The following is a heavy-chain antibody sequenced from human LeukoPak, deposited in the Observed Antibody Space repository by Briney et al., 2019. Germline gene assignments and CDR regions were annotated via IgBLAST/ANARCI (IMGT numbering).Heavy chain of an antibody. D-gene: IGHD3-10*01. J-gene: IGHJ5*02. CDR2: INPNSGGT. CDR3: ARDLGGSGTNWFDP. V-gene: IGHV1-2*04. CDR1: GYTFTGYY. Sequence: GASVKVSCKASGYTFTGYYMHWVRQAPGQGLEWMGWINPNSGGTNYAQKFQGWVTMTRDTSISTAYMELSRLRSDDTAVYYCARDLGGSGTNWFDPWGQGTLVTVSS.